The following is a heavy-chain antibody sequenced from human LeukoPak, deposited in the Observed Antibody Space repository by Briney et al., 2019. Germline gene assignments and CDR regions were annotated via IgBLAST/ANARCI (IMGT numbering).Heavy chain of an antibody. D-gene: IGHD4-17*01. CDR3: ARDGNGDYFDY. J-gene: IGHJ4*02. V-gene: IGHV4-38-2*02. CDR1: GYSISSGYY. CDR2: IYHSGSI. Sequence: SETLSLTCTVSGYSISSGYYWGWIRQPPGKGLEWIGSIYHSGSIYYNPSLKSRVTISGDTSKNQFSLKLSSVTAADTAVYYCARDGNGDYFDYWGQGTLVTVSS.